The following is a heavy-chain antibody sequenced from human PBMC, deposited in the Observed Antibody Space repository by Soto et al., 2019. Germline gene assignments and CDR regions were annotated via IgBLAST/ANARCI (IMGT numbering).Heavy chain of an antibody. Sequence: GGSLRLSCTASGFTFGDYAMSWVRQAPGKGLEWVGFIRCKAYGGTTEYAASVKGRFTISRDDSKSIAYLQMNSLKTEDTAVFYCTRTAGYYDSSGYYSGYYYYGMDVWGRGTTVTVPS. D-gene: IGHD3-22*01. CDR3: TRTAGYYDSSGYYSGYYYYGMDV. V-gene: IGHV3-49*04. J-gene: IGHJ6*02. CDR1: GFTFGDYA. CDR2: IRCKAYGGTT.